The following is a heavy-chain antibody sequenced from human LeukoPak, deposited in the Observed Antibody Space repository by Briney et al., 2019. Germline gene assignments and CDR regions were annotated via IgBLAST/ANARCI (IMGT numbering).Heavy chain of an antibody. CDR2: IYYSGKT. V-gene: IGHV4-39*02. CDR1: GGSIRSSPFY. D-gene: IGHD3-22*01. J-gene: IGHJ3*01. Sequence: SETLSLTCTVSGGSIRSSPFYWGWIRQPPTKALEWIGSIYYSGKTYYNPSLKSRVSISVDTSKNHFSLRLSSVTAADMALYYCVYTAGSGSSLDAFDFWGQGTMVTVSS. CDR3: VYTAGSGSSLDAFDF.